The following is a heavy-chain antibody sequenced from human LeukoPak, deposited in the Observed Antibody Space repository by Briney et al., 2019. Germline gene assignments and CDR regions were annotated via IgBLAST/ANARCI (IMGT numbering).Heavy chain of an antibody. D-gene: IGHD1-26*01. CDR3: ARVVVGATFDY. CDR2: ISSSSSYI. CDR1: GFTFSSYS. Sequence: GGSLRLSCAASGFTFSSYSMNWVRQAPGKGLEWVSSISSSSSYIYYADSVKGRFTISRDNSKNTLYLQMNSLRAEDTAVYYCARVVVGATFDYWGQGTLVTVSS. J-gene: IGHJ4*02. V-gene: IGHV3-21*01.